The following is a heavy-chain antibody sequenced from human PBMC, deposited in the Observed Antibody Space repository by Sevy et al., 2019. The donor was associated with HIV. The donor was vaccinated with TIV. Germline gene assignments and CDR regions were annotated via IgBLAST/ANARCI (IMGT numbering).Heavy chain of an antibody. D-gene: IGHD3-10*01. CDR2: IREDGSYR. J-gene: IGHJ4*02. V-gene: IGHV3-7*03. CDR3: AKVGGAGHFDG. Sequence: GGSLRLSCEASGFTFSASWMSWVRQAPGRGPEWVANIREDGSYRVYVHSVKGRFTISRDNAKNSLHLQMNSLRVEDTAVYYCAKVGGAGHFDGWGQGTLVTVSS. CDR1: GFTFSASW.